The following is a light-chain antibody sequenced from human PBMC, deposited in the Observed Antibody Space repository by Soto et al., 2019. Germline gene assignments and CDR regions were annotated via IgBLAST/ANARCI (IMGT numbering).Light chain of an antibody. CDR1: TSDVGTFGL. J-gene: IGLJ1*01. Sequence: QSALTHPASVSGSPGQSITICCSGTTSDVGTFGLVSFFQQHPGKAPKLMIYEGSNRPAGVSKRFSGSKSGDTASLTISGLQAEDEADYYCSAYAGSTTFYVFGTGTKVTVL. V-gene: IGLV2-23*01. CDR3: SAYAGSTTFYV. CDR2: EGS.